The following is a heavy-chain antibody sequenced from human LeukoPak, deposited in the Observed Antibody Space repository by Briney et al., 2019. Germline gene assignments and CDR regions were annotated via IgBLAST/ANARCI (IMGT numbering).Heavy chain of an antibody. V-gene: IGHV1-46*01. CDR1: GYTFTSYY. D-gene: IGHD6-6*01. CDR3: ARDSWAYSSSPLRLQYYYYYMDV. Sequence: GASVKVSCKASGYTFTSYYMHWVRQAPGQGLEWMGIINPSGGSTSYAQKFQGRVTMTRDTSTSTVYMELSSLRSEDTAVYYCARDSWAYSSSPLRLQYYYYYMDVWGKGTTVTVSS. J-gene: IGHJ6*03. CDR2: INPSGGST.